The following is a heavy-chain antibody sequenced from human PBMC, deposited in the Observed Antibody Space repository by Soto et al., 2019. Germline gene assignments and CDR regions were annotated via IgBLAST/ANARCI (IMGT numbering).Heavy chain of an antibody. D-gene: IGHD2-15*01. CDR3: SRSDALCSRGCCYVLAF. CDR1: GGTFSSDA. CDR2: IIPIFGTA. J-gene: IGHJ4*02. V-gene: IGHV1-69*06. Sequence: SVQISDQTTGGTFSSDALSWVRQIPKKGLEWMGGIIPIFGTANYAQKFQGRVTITADKSTSTAYMELSSLRSEDTAVYYCSRSDALCSRGCCYVLAFWGKGSLVTVSS.